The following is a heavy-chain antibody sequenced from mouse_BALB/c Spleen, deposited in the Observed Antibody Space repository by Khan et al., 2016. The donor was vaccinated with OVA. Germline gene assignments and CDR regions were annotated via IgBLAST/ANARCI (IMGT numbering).Heavy chain of an antibody. Sequence: QIQLVQSGPELKKPGETVKISCKASGHTFTNYGMNWVKQPPGKGLKWMGWINTYTGEPTYADDFNGRFAFSLETSASTAYLQINNLKNEDPATYFCARPPYFSYAMDNWGQGTSVTVSS. J-gene: IGHJ4*01. CDR3: ARPPYFSYAMDN. CDR1: GHTFTNYG. CDR2: INTYTGEP. V-gene: IGHV9-3-1*01. D-gene: IGHD2-10*01.